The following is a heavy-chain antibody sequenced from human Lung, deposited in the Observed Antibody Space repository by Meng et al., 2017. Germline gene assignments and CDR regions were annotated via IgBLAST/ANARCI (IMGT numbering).Heavy chain of an antibody. Sequence: QVQLVQSGAEVKKPGSSVKVACKTSGGSFSTYTFSWVRQAPGQGLEWMGGLIPVLNKAKSAPRFQDRVTLTADETTTTAYMELSSLTFEDTAVYFCARGRGNQPLFDFWGQGTLVTVSS. CDR3: ARGRGNQPLFDF. V-gene: IGHV1-69*10. CDR2: LIPVLNKA. J-gene: IGHJ4*02. D-gene: IGHD2/OR15-2a*01. CDR1: GGSFSTYT.